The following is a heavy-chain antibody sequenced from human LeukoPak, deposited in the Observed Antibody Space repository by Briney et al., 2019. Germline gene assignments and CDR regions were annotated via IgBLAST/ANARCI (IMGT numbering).Heavy chain of an antibody. CDR3: AKSNGVDRNGYNSDYFDY. CDR1: GFTFSSYG. V-gene: IGHV3-30*02. J-gene: IGHJ4*02. Sequence: PGGSLRLSCAASGFTFSSYGMHWVRQAPGKGLEWVAFIRYDGSNKYYADSVKGRFTISRDNSKNMLYLQMNSLRAKDTAVYYCAKSNGVDRNGYNSDYFDYWGQGTLVTVSS. D-gene: IGHD5-24*01. CDR2: IRYDGSNK.